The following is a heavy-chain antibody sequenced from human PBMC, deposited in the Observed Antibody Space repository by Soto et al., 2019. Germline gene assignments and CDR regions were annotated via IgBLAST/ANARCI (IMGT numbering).Heavy chain of an antibody. D-gene: IGHD3-3*01. Sequence: EVQLLESGGGLVQPGGSLRLSCAASGFTFGVYAMTWVRQAPGKGLEWVSTIAAGGDSPQYADSVKGRFTFSKDNSNNMLYLQMNSLRAEDTAIYYCAKALSYYDFWKAVFDYWGRGTLVTVSS. CDR3: AKALSYYDFWKAVFDY. J-gene: IGHJ4*02. CDR1: GFTFGVYA. CDR2: IAAGGDSP. V-gene: IGHV3-23*01.